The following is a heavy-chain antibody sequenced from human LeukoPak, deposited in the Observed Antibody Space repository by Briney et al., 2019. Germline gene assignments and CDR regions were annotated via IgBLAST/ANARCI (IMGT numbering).Heavy chain of an antibody. D-gene: IGHD6-13*01. Sequence: ASVKVSCKASGYTFTSYYMRWVRQAPGQGLEWMGVINPSGGRTSYAQKFQGRVTMTRDMSTSTVYMELSSLRSEDTAVYYCARLAAHLDYWGQGTLVTVSS. V-gene: IGHV1-46*01. CDR2: INPSGGRT. CDR1: GYTFTSYY. J-gene: IGHJ4*02. CDR3: ARLAAHLDY.